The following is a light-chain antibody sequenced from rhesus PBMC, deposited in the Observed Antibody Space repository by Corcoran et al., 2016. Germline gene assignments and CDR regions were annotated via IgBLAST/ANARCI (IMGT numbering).Light chain of an antibody. CDR2: GVS. J-gene: IGKJ4*01. CDR1: ESLLHSGGKTY. CDR3: MQGIQLPLT. V-gene: IGKV2S20*01. Sequence: DIVMTQTPLSLPVTPGEPASTSCRSRESLLHSGGKTYLYWYLQKPGQSPQLLIHGVSNRASGVPDRFSGSGSGTDFTLKISRVEAEDVGVYYCMQGIQLPLTFGGGAKVGIK.